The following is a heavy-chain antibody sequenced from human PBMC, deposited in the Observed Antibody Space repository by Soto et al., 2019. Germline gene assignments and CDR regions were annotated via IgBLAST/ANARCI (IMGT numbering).Heavy chain of an antibody. Sequence: QGTLKESGPTLVKPTQTLTLTCSFSGFSLSTSGVGVGWIRQPPGKALEWLALIYWSGDEHYRPSLKSRLSIIKDTSKTHVVLIMTDMDPVDTATYYCARGLATLPVFAFDIWGQGTMVTVSS. CDR1: GFSLSTSGVG. CDR3: ARGLATLPVFAFDI. CDR2: IYWSGDE. V-gene: IGHV2-5*01. J-gene: IGHJ3*02. D-gene: IGHD6-6*01.